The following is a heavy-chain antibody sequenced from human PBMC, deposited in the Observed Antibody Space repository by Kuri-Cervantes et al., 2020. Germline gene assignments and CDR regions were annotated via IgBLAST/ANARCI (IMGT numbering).Heavy chain of an antibody. D-gene: IGHD3-10*01. J-gene: IGHJ6*02. CDR1: GYTFTSYD. Sequence: ASVKVSCKASGYTFTSYDINWVRQATGQGLEWMGWMNPNSGNTGYAQKFQGRVTITADESTSTAYMELSSLRSEDTAVYYCARDRGLLLLWFGESGNYYGTDVWGQGPTVTVSS. CDR2: MNPNSGNT. CDR3: ARDRGLLLLWFGESGNYYGTDV. V-gene: IGHV1-8*01.